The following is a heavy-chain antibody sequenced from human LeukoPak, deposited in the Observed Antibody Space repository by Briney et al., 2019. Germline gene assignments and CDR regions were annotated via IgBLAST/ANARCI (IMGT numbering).Heavy chain of an antibody. D-gene: IGHD2-15*01. CDR1: GFIFNNFA. J-gene: IGHJ4*02. CDR3: AKLADKDTDANRPFDY. V-gene: IGHV3-23*01. CDR2: ISGHSNIK. Sequence: GSLRLSCAASGFIFNNFAMSWVRQAPGKGLEWVSSISGHSNIKYYADSVKGRFTVSRDYSTNTLYLQMTSLTAEDTALYFCAKLADKDTDANRPFDYWGRGTLVTVSS.